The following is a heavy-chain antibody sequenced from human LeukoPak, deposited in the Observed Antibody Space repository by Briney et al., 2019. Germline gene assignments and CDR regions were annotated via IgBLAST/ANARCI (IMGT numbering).Heavy chain of an antibody. CDR3: ARATVATFYYMDV. Sequence: GASVKVSCKAFGYTFTGYYMHWVRQAPGQGLEWMGWINPNSGGTNYAQKFQGRVTMTRDTSISTAYMELSRLRSDDTAVYYCARATVATFYYMDVWGKGTTATVSS. D-gene: IGHD1/OR15-1a*01. V-gene: IGHV1-2*02. J-gene: IGHJ6*03. CDR1: GYTFTGYY. CDR2: INPNSGGT.